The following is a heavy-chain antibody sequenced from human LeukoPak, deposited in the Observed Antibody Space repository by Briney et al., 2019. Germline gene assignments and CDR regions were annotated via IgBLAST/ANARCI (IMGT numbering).Heavy chain of an antibody. D-gene: IGHD6-19*01. Sequence: PGGSLRLSCAASGFTFSSYAMSWVRQAPGKGLEWVSAISGSGGSTYYADSVKGRFTISRDNSKNTLYLQMNSLRAEDTAVYYCAKDQQQWLVPEGFDPWGQGTLVTVSS. CDR3: AKDQQQWLVPEGFDP. V-gene: IGHV3-23*01. CDR2: ISGSGGST. CDR1: GFTFSSYA. J-gene: IGHJ5*02.